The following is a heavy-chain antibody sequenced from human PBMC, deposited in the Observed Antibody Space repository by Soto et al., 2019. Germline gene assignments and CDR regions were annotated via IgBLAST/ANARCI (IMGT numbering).Heavy chain of an antibody. CDR3: ARVGGFGATTIDY. CDR1: GGSISSGDYY. CDR2: IYYSGST. V-gene: IGHV4-30-4*01. D-gene: IGHD3-10*01. Sequence: SETLSLTCTVSGGSISSGDYYWSWIRQPPGKGLEWIGYIYYSGSTYYNPSLKSRVSISVDTSKNQFSLKLSSVTAADTAVYYCARVGGFGATTIDYWGQGTLVTVSS. J-gene: IGHJ4*02.